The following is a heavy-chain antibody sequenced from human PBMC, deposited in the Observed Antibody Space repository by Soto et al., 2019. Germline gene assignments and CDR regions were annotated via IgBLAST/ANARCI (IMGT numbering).Heavy chain of an antibody. V-gene: IGHV3-33*01. CDR1: GFTFNNYG. CDR3: KSDQAAGPTLDDYFSMDV. CDR2: IWYAGTNK. J-gene: IGHJ6*02. D-gene: IGHD6-13*01. Sequence: QVQLVESGGGVVQPGRSLRLSCAASGFTFNNYGMHWVRQAPGKGLEWVAVIWYAGTNKYYADCVKSRFTISRDKSKNTLSLYMNSLRDEDTAVYYSKSDQAAGPTLDDYFSMDVWGQGITVTISS.